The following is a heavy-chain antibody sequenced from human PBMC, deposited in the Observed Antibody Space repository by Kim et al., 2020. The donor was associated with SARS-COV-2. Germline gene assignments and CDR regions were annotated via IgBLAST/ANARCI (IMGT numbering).Heavy chain of an antibody. CDR3: ARSGMDV. J-gene: IGHJ6*02. V-gene: IGHV1-46*01. CDR2: PSRGST. Sequence: PSRGSTSYAKKFHGIVAMTTDTSTSTVYLELSRQRSEDTAVYYCARSGMDVWGQGTTVTVSS.